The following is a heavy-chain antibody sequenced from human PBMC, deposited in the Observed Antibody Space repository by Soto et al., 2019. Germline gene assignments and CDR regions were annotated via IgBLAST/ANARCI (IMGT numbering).Heavy chain of an antibody. CDR2: ISSSGSTI. Sequence: PGGSLRLSCAASGFTFSSYAMSWVRQAPGKXLEWVSYISSSGSTIYYADSVKGRFTISRDNAKNSLYLQMNGLRAEDTAVYYCARETYYYDSSGYYYEWFDPWGQGTLVTVSS. V-gene: IGHV3-11*01. D-gene: IGHD3-22*01. CDR3: ARETYYYDSSGYYYEWFDP. CDR1: GFTFSSYA. J-gene: IGHJ5*02.